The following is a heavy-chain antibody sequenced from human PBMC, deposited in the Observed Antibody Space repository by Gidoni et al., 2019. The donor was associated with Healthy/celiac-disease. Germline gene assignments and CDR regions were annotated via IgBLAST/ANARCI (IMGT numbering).Heavy chain of an antibody. CDR2: ISGSGGST. CDR3: AKDKSTVTKGSYWYFDL. CDR1: GFPFSSYA. D-gene: IGHD4-17*01. Sequence: EVQLLESGGGLVQPGGSLRLSCAASGFPFSSYAMSWVRQAPGQGLEWVSAISGSGGSTYYADSVKGRFTISRDNSKNTLYLQMNSLRAEDTAVYYCAKDKSTVTKGSYWYFDLWGRGTLVTVSS. J-gene: IGHJ2*01. V-gene: IGHV3-23*01.